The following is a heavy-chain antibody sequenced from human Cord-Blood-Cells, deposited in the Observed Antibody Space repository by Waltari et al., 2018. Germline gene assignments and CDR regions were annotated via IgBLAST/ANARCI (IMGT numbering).Heavy chain of an antibody. CDR2: IYWQDVK. V-gene: IGHV2-5*01. CDR1: GFSLSTSGVG. Sequence: QITLKESGPTLVKPTQTLTLTCTFSGFSLSTSGVGVGWLRPPPRKALEWLALIYWQDVKSYSPSLKSRLTITKDTSKNQVVLTMTNMDPVDTATYYCAPYGIVGATDAVDIWGQGTMVTVSS. J-gene: IGHJ3*02. D-gene: IGHD1-26*01. CDR3: APYGIVGATDAVDI.